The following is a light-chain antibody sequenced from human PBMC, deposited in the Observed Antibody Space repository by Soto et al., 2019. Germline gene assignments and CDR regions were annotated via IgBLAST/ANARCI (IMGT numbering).Light chain of an antibody. CDR2: WAS. J-gene: IGKJ4*01. CDR3: QQYYTNALT. V-gene: IGKV4-1*01. Sequence: DIVMTQSPDSLVVSLGERATINCKSSQSVLYSSNNKNYLAWYQQKPGQPPKLLIYWASTRESGVPDRFSGSGSGTDFTLTISSLQAEYVAVYYCQQYYTNALTFGGGTKVGVK. CDR1: QSVLYSSNNKNY.